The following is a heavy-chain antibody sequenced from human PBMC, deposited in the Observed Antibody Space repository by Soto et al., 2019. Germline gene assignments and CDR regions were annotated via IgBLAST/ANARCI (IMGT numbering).Heavy chain of an antibody. Sequence: QVQLVESGGGVVQPGRSLRLSCAASGFIFRNYGMHWVRQAPCKGLDWVAVISYDGSNQKYADSVKGRFTISRDNSKNTLYLQMNSLRAEDMAVYYGAKDGDIYGYVGYFDYCGQGTLVTVSS. CDR1: GFIFRNYG. J-gene: IGHJ4*02. CDR3: AKDGDIYGYVGYFDY. V-gene: IGHV3-30*18. D-gene: IGHD5-18*01. CDR2: ISYDGSNQ.